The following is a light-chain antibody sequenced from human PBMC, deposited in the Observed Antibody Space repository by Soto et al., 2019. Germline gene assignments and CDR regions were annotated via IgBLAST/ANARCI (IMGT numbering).Light chain of an antibody. CDR2: GAS. V-gene: IGKV3-20*01. CDR1: QSVRSSQSVSSY. CDR3: QQYGTSPLT. Sequence: EIVLTQSPGTLSLSPGERATLSCRSSQSVRSSQSVSSYLAWYQQKPGQAPRLLIYGASNRATGIPDRFSGSGSGTDFTLTIIRLEPEDFAVYYCQQYGTSPLTFGPGTKVGVK. J-gene: IGKJ3*01.